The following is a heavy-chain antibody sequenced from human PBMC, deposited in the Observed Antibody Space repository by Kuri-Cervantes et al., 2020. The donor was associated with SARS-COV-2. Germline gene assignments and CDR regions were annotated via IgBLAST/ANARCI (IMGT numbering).Heavy chain of an antibody. J-gene: IGHJ4*02. Sequence: GGSLRLSCTVSGGSISSSSYYWGWIRQPPGKGLEWVSYISSSGSTIYYADSVKGRFTISRDNAKNSLYLQMNSLRAEDTAVYYCAREGATIGLFDYWGQGTLVTVSS. CDR1: GGSISSSSYY. CDR2: ISSSGSTI. CDR3: AREGATIGLFDY. V-gene: IGHV3-11*04. D-gene: IGHD5-12*01.